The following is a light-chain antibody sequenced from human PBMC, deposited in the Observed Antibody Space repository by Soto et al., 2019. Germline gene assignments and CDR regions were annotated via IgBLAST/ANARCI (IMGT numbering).Light chain of an antibody. CDR3: QQYGRSPYT. CDR2: AVS. V-gene: IGKV3-20*01. J-gene: IGKJ2*01. CDR1: QSLSNTY. Sequence: EIVLTQSPGTLSLSPGERDTLSCRASQSLSNTYLAWYQQKPGQAPRLLIYAVSSRATGIPDRFSGSGSGTDFTLTISRLEPEDFAVYYCQQYGRSPYTFGQGTKVEIK.